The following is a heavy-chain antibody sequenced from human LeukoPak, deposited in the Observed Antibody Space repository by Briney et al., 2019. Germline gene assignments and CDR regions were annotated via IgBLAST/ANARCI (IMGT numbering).Heavy chain of an antibody. J-gene: IGHJ1*01. V-gene: IGHV1-46*01. CDR2: INPSGGST. CDR3: ARAYDSSGYYLH. D-gene: IGHD3-22*01. Sequence: ASVKVSCKASGYTFTSYYMHWVRQAPGQGLEWMGIINPSGGSTSYAQRFQGGVTMTRDMSTSTVYMELSSLRSEDTAVYYCARAYDSSGYYLHWGQGTLVTVSS. CDR1: GYTFTSYY.